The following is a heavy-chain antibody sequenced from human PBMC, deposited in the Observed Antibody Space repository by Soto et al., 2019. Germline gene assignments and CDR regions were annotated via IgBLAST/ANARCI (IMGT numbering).Heavy chain of an antibody. CDR2: INHSGST. CDR1: GGSFSGYY. Sequence: PSETLSLTCAVYGGSFSGYYWSWIRQPPGKGLEWIGEINHSGSTNYNPSLKSRVTISVDTSKNQFSLKLSSVTAADTAVYYCARGDIVVVPAYFDYWGQGTLVTVS. J-gene: IGHJ4*02. D-gene: IGHD2-2*01. CDR3: ARGDIVVVPAYFDY. V-gene: IGHV4-34*01.